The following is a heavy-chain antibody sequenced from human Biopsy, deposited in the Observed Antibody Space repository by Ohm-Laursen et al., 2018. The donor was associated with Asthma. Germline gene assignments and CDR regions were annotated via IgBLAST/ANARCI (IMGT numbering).Heavy chain of an antibody. CDR2: IYHSGST. CDR3: ASGGIAVAGPSHYYYYYGMDV. Sequence: TLSLTCTVSGGSISSYYWSWIRQPPGKGLEWIGYIYHSGSTNYNPSLKSRVTISVDTSKNQFSLKLSSVTAADTAVYYCASGGIAVAGPSHYYYYYGMDVWGQGTTVTVPS. D-gene: IGHD6-19*01. J-gene: IGHJ6*02. CDR1: GGSISSYY. V-gene: IGHV4-59*01.